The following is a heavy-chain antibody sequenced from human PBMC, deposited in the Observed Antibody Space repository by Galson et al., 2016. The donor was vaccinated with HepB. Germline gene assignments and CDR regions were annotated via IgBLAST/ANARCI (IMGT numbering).Heavy chain of an antibody. V-gene: IGHV3-23*01. CDR3: AKDPYYSSGWGAFES. CDR1: GFTFRSYG. D-gene: IGHD6-19*01. CDR2: ISGDGGST. Sequence: SLRLSCAASGFTFRSYGMSWVRQAPGKGLEWVSTISGDGGSTYYADSVKGRFTISRDNSKTTLDLQMHSLRGEDTALYYCAKDPYYSSGWGAFESWGQGTLVTVSS. J-gene: IGHJ4*02.